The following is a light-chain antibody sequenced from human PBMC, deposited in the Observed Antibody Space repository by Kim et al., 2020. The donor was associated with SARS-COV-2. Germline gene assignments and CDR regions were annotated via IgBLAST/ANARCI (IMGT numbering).Light chain of an antibody. J-gene: IGKJ4*01. CDR1: QSVANNY. Sequence: EIVLTQSPGTLSLSPGERATLSCRATQSVANNYLAWYRQKPGQAPRLLIYGASSRATAIPDRFSGSGSGTDFTLTISRLDPEDFAVYYCQQYGSSPLTFGGGTKVDI. CDR3: QQYGSSPLT. CDR2: GAS. V-gene: IGKV3-20*01.